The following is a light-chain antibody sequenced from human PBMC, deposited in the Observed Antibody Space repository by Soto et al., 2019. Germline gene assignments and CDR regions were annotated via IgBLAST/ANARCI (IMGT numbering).Light chain of an antibody. Sequence: ENVLTQSPGTLSLSPGERATLSCRASQSVDSSYLAWYQQKPGQAPRLLIYGTSSRATGIPVRFSGSGSGTDFTLTINRLEPEDFAVYYCQQYGSSLYTFGQGTKLEIK. CDR3: QQYGSSLYT. CDR2: GTS. J-gene: IGKJ2*01. CDR1: QSVDSSY. V-gene: IGKV3-20*01.